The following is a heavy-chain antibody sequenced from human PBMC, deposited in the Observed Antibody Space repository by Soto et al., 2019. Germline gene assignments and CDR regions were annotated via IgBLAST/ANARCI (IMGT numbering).Heavy chain of an antibody. V-gene: IGHV4-59*01. Sequence: QVQLQESGPGLVKPSETLSLTCTVSGGSISSYYWSWIRQPPGKGLEWIGYIYYSGSTNYNPSLKSRVTISVDTSKNQFSLKLSSVTAADTAVYYCARSTHSSSFWFDPWGQGTLVTVSS. CDR3: ARSTHSSSFWFDP. CDR1: GGSISSYY. D-gene: IGHD6-6*01. J-gene: IGHJ5*02. CDR2: IYYSGST.